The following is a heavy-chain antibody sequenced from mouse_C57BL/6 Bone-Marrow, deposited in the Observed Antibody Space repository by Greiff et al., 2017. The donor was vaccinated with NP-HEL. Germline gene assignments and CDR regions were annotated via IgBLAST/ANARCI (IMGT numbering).Heavy chain of an antibody. CDR1: GYAFTNYL. CDR2: INPGSGGT. Sequence: VQGVESGAELVRPGTSVKVSCKASGYAFTNYLIEWVKQRPGQGLEWIGVINPGSGGTNYNEKFKGKATLTADKSSSTAYMQLSSLTSEDSAVYFCAREEAYYGFAYWGQGTLVTVSA. D-gene: IGHD2-10*01. CDR3: AREEAYYGFAY. V-gene: IGHV1-54*01. J-gene: IGHJ3*01.